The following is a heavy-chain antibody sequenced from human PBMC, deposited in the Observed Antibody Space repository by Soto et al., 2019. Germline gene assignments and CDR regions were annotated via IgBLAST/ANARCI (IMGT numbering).Heavy chain of an antibody. D-gene: IGHD3-3*01. V-gene: IGHV1-58*01. J-gene: IGHJ5*02. CDR1: GFTFTSSA. CDR3: AADPRFTFWFDP. Sequence: GASVKVSCKASGFTFTSSAVQWVRQARGQRLEWIGWIVVGSGNTNYAQKFQERVTITRDMSTSTAYMEMSSLRSEDTAVYYFAADPRFTFWFDPWGQGTLVTVSS. CDR2: IVVGSGNT.